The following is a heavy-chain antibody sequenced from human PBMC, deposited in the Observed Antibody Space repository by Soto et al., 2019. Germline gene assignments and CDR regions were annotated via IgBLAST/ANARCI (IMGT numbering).Heavy chain of an antibody. J-gene: IGHJ5*02. CDR3: AREGPTTVTTYNWFDP. CDR1: GFTFSSYG. CDR2: IWYDGSNK. Sequence: GGSLRLSCAASGFTFSSYGIHWVRQAPGKGLEWVAVIWYDGSNKYYADSVKGRFTISRGNSKNTLYLQMNSLRAEDTAVYYCAREGPTTVTTYNWFDPWGQGTLVTVSS. V-gene: IGHV3-33*01. D-gene: IGHD4-17*01.